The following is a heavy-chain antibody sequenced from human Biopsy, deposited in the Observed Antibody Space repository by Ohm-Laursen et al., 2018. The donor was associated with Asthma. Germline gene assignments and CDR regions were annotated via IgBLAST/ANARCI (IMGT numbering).Heavy chain of an antibody. CDR3: ARDAWELQKPYAYYFDY. CDR2: ISYDGSNK. V-gene: IGHV3-30*09. CDR1: GFTFSSYA. Sequence: SLRLSCAASGFTFSSYAMHWVRQAPGKGLEWVAVISYDGSNKYYADSVKGRFAISRDNSKNTLYLQMNSLRAEDTAVYYCARDAWELQKPYAYYFDYWGQGTLVTVSS. J-gene: IGHJ4*02. D-gene: IGHD1-26*01.